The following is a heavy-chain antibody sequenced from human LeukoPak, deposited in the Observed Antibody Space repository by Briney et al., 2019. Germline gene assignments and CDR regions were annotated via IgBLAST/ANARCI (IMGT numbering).Heavy chain of an antibody. V-gene: IGHV4-34*01. CDR3: ASNYCSGGSCYLV. D-gene: IGHD2-15*01. Sequence: SETLSLTCAVYGGSFSGYYWSWIRQPPGKGLEWIGEINHSGSTNYNPSLKSRVTISVDKSKNQFSLKLSSVTAADTAVYYCASNYCSGGSCYLVWGQGTLVTVSS. J-gene: IGHJ4*02. CDR2: INHSGST. CDR1: GGSFSGYY.